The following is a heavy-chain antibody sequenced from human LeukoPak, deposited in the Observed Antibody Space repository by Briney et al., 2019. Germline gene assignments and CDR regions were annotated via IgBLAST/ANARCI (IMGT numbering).Heavy chain of an antibody. CDR2: ISGSGGST. J-gene: IGHJ4*02. CDR3: ARGRIVVVPAAIYY. V-gene: IGHV3-23*01. Sequence: GGSLRLSCAASGFTFSSYAMSWVRQAPGKGLEWVSAISGSGGSTYYADSVKGRFTISSDNSKNTLYLQMNSLRAEDTAVYYCARGRIVVVPAAIYYWGQGTLVTVSS. CDR1: GFTFSSYA. D-gene: IGHD2-2*01.